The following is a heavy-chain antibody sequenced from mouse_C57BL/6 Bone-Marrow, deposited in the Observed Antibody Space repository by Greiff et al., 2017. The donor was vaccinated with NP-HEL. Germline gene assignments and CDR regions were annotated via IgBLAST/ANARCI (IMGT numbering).Heavy chain of an antibody. J-gene: IGHJ4*01. CDR1: GFSLTSYG. CDR2: IWSGGST. D-gene: IGHD1-1*01. CDR3: ARNGATVVATGGAMDY. V-gene: IGHV2-2*01. Sequence: QVQLQQSGPGLVQPSQSLSITCTVSGFSLTSYGVHWVRQSPGKGLEWLGVIWSGGSTDYNAAFISRLSISKDNSKSQVFFKMNSLQADDTAIYYCARNGATVVATGGAMDYWGQGTSVTVSS.